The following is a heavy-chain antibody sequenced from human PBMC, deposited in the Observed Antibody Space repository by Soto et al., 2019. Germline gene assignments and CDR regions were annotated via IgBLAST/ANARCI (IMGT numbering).Heavy chain of an antibody. V-gene: IGHV4-34*01. CDR2: INHSGST. D-gene: IGHD4-17*01. J-gene: IGHJ4*02. CDR3: AERIGTVTPFDY. CDR1: GGSFSGYY. Sequence: KSSETLSLTCAVYGGSFSGYYWSWIRQPPGKGPEWIGEINHSGSTNYNPSLKSRVTISVDTSKNQFSLKLSSVTAADTAVYYCAERIGTVTPFDYWGQGTLVTVSS.